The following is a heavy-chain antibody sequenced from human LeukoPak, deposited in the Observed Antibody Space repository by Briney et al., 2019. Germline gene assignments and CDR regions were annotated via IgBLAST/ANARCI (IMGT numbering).Heavy chain of an antibody. Sequence: PGGSLRLSCAASGFTFDDYGMSWVRQAPGKGLEWVSGINWNGGSTGYADSVKGRFTISRDDAKNSVYLQMNSLRAEDTAVYYCARGHYYDSSGYPDYWGQGTLVTVSS. CDR3: ARGHYYDSSGYPDY. CDR2: INWNGGST. J-gene: IGHJ4*02. CDR1: GFTFDDYG. V-gene: IGHV3-20*04. D-gene: IGHD3-22*01.